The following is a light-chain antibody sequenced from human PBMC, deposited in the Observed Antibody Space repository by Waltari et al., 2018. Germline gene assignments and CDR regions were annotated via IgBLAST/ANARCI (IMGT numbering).Light chain of an antibody. CDR1: YPHHGTGED. V-gene: IGLV1-40*01. J-gene: IGLJ6*01. Sequence: QSVLTPPPSVSGTPAQRVPITCIGTYPHHGTGEDVTWFQQLPGSAPKVLLYGDNYWPSGVPDRFSGSTSGTSASLTITGLQAEDEGDYYCQSYDSSLSQVFGSGTKVTVL. CDR2: GDN. CDR3: QSYDSSLSQV.